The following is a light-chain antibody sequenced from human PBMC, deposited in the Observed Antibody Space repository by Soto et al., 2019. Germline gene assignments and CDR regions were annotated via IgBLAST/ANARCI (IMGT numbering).Light chain of an antibody. CDR1: QTISSW. CDR3: QHYNSYSEE. V-gene: IGKV1-5*03. Sequence: DIQMTQSPSTLSGSVGERVTITFRASQTISSWLAWYQQKPGKAPKLLIYKASTLKSGVPSRFSGSGSGTEFTLTISSLQPDDFATYYCQHYNSYSEEFGQGTKVDIK. CDR2: KAS. J-gene: IGKJ1*01.